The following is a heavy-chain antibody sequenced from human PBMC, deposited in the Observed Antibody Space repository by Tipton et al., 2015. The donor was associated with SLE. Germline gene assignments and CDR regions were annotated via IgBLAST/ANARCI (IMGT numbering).Heavy chain of an antibody. V-gene: IGHV4-4*07. Sequence: LRLSCTVSGGSINDFYWTWIRQSAGKGLEWIGRVYTSGSTNYNPSLESRVTMSVDRSKNQFSLKLSSVTAADTAVYYCARDGEDNSAHDYWGRGTLVTVSS. CDR2: VYTSGST. D-gene: IGHD3-22*01. J-gene: IGHJ4*01. CDR3: ARDGEDNSAHDY. CDR1: GGSINDFY.